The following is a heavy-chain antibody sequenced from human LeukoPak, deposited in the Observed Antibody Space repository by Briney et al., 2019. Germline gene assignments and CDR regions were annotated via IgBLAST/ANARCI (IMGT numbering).Heavy chain of an antibody. CDR2: INPSGGST. D-gene: IGHD1-1*01. CDR1: GGTFSSYA. Sequence: ASVKVSCKASGGTFSSYAISWVRQAPGQGLEWMGIINPSGGSTSYAQKFQGRVTMTRDTSTSTVYMELSSLRSEDTAVYYCARDRFERYYYYGMDVWGQGTTVTVSS. V-gene: IGHV1-46*01. CDR3: ARDRFERYYYYGMDV. J-gene: IGHJ6*02.